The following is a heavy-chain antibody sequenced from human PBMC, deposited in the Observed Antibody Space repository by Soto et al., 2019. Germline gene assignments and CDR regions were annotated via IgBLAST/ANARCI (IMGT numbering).Heavy chain of an antibody. V-gene: IGHV4-59*01. D-gene: IGHD6-6*01. J-gene: IGHJ4*02. CDR3: AAGGSSSSLDY. CDR2: IYYSGST. CDR1: GGSISSYY. Sequence: SETLSLTCTVSGGSISSYYWSWIRQPPGKGLEWIGYIYYSGSTNYNPSLKSRVTISVDTSKNQFSLKLSSVTAADTAVYYCAAGGSSSSLDYWRQRTLVTVPS.